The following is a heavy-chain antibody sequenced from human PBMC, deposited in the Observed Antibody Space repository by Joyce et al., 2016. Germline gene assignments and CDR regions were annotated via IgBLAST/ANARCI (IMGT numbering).Heavy chain of an antibody. J-gene: IGHJ4*02. D-gene: IGHD2-8*01. CDR2: VETKSDGGTT. Sequence: EVQLVESAGDLVKPGGSLKLSCAASGFIFSYAWMTWVRQDPGKGLEWVGHVETKSDGGTTYYATPVKGRFTIARDDSRDMVYLQMSSLKTEDTGVYYCTTILKWGQGTRVTVSS. V-gene: IGHV3-15*04. CDR3: TTILK. CDR1: GFIFSYAW.